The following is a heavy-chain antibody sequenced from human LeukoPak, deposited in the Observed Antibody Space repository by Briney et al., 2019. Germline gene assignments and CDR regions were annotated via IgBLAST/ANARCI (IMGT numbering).Heavy chain of an antibody. V-gene: IGHV3-7*03. CDR2: IKQDGSEK. J-gene: IGHJ4*02. CDR3: ARDGGSSWYADDY. CDR1: GFTFSGYW. Sequence: PGGSLRLSCAASGFTFSGYWMSWVRQAPGKGLEWVANIKQDGSEKYYVDSVKGRFTISRDNAKNSLYLQMNSLRAEDTAVYYCARDGGSSWYADDYWGQGTLVTVSS. D-gene: IGHD6-13*01.